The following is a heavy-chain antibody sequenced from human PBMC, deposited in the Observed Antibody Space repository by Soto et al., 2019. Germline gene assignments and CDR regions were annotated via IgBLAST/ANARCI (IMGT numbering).Heavy chain of an antibody. CDR1: GFTFSSYA. CDR2: ISGSGGST. D-gene: IGHD5-18*01. J-gene: IGHJ4*02. Sequence: HPGGSLRLSCAASGFTFSSYAMSWVRQAPGKGLEWVSAISGSGGSTYYADSVKGRFTISRDNSKNTLHLQMNSLRAEDTAVYYCAKGVQLWLPFFDYWGQGTLVTVSS. CDR3: AKGVQLWLPFFDY. V-gene: IGHV3-23*01.